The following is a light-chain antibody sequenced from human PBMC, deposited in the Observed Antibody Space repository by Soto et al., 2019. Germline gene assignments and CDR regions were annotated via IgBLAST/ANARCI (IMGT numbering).Light chain of an antibody. CDR2: LGS. V-gene: IGKV2-28*01. CDR1: QSLLHSNGYNY. Sequence: DLVMTQSPLSLPVTPGEPASISCRSSQSLLHSNGYNYLDWYLQKPGQSPQLLISLGSNRASGVPARFSGSGSATDFTLNIARVEAQDFGVYYCMQALQSPYTFGQGTKLEIK. J-gene: IGKJ2*01. CDR3: MQALQSPYT.